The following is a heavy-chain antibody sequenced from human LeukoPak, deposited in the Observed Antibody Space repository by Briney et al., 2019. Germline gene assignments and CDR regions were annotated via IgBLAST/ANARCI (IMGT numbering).Heavy chain of an antibody. CDR2: INHSGST. CDR3: ARVRKKMATITGRPYYMDV. V-gene: IGHV4-34*01. J-gene: IGHJ6*03. CDR1: GGSFSGYY. D-gene: IGHD5-24*01. Sequence: KSSETLSLTCAVYGGSFSGYYWSWIRQPPGKGLEWIGEINHSGSTNYNPSLKGRVTISVDTSKNQFSLKLSSVTAADTAVYYCARVRKKMATITGRPYYMDVWGKGTTVTVSS.